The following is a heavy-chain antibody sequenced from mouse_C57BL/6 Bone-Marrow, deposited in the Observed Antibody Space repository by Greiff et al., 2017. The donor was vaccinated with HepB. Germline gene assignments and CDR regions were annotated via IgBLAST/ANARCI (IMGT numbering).Heavy chain of an antibody. Sequence: EVQRVESGPGLVKPSQSLSLTCSVTGYSITSGYYWNWIRQFPGNKLEWMGYISYDGSNNYNPSLKNRISITRDTSKNQFFLKLNSVTTEDTATYYCARDRGTTWAMDYWGQGTSVTVSS. CDR2: ISYDGSN. CDR3: ARDRGTTWAMDY. D-gene: IGHD1-1*01. V-gene: IGHV3-6*01. J-gene: IGHJ4*01. CDR1: GYSITSGYY.